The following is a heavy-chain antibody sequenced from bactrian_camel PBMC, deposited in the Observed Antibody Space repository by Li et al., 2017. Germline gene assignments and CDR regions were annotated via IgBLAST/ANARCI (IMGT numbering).Heavy chain of an antibody. J-gene: IGHJ4*01. CDR2: MYSDGSNT. Sequence: VQLVESGGGLVQPGGSLRLSCAASGFSFSSSYMSWVRQGPGKGLEWVSSMYSDGSNTYYADSVKGRFTISRDNAKNSVYLQMTSLKSSDTGLYYCATDYGLASIEYNYWGQGTQVTVS. D-gene: IGHD1*01. CDR1: GFSFSSSY. CDR3: ATDYGLASIEYNY. V-gene: IGHV3-2*01.